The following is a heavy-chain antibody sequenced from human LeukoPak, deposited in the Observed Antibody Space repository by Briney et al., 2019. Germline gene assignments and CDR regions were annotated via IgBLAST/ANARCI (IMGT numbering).Heavy chain of an antibody. J-gene: IGHJ6*02. V-gene: IGHV3-43*02. Sequence: GGSLRLSCAASGFTFAAYAMHWVRHAPGRGLEWVSLISGDGTGAYYADSVKGRFTISRDNSKNSLYLQMNSLRAEDTAVYYCARVGYCSGGSCYPDYYYFYGMDVWGQGTTVTVSS. CDR2: ISGDGTGA. D-gene: IGHD2-15*01. CDR1: GFTFAAYA. CDR3: ARVGYCSGGSCYPDYYYFYGMDV.